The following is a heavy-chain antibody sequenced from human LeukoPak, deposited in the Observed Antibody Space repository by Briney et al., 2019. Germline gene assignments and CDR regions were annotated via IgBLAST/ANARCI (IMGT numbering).Heavy chain of an antibody. V-gene: IGHV3-23*01. D-gene: IGHD2-21*01. Sequence: PGGSLRLSCAASGFTFSSYAMSWVRQAPGKGLEWVSGITGSGASTYYADSVKGRFTISRDNSKNTLYLQMNSLRAEDTATYYCARKSVDAIPPLYWGQGTLVTVSS. CDR3: ARKSVDAIPPLY. CDR2: ITGSGAST. J-gene: IGHJ4*02. CDR1: GFTFSSYA.